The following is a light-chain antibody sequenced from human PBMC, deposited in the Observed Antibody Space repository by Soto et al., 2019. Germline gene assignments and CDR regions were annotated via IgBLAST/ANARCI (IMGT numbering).Light chain of an antibody. CDR2: HAS. J-gene: IGKJ4*01. CDR1: QTLSSW. V-gene: IGKV1-5*03. Sequence: DIPLTKSTSTLSASVGDRLTISCPASQTLSSWLDWYQLKPGQATKPLGYHASSLESAFQSTFSGSGCRTAFTITISSLQPVDVATYYCQQANSLPLIFGGGTKV. CDR3: QQANSLPLI.